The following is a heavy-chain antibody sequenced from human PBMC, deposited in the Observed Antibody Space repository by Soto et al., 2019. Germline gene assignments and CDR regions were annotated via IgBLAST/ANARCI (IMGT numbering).Heavy chain of an antibody. CDR1: GGSFSGYY. Sequence: QVQLQQWGAGLLKPSETLSLTCAVYGGSFSGYYWSWIRQPPGKGLEWIGEINHSGSTNYNPSLKSRVTISVDTSKNQFSLKLSSVTAADTAVYYCARDSNGSGSYLPSHFDYWGQGTLVTVSS. CDR3: ARDSNGSGSYLPSHFDY. V-gene: IGHV4-34*01. J-gene: IGHJ4*02. CDR2: INHSGST. D-gene: IGHD3-10*01.